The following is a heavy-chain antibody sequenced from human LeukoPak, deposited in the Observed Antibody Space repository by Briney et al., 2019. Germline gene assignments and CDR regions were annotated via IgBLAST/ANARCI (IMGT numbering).Heavy chain of an antibody. Sequence: GGSLRLSCAASGFTLSSYWMHWVRQAPGKGLVWVSRINTDGSSTSYADSVKGRFTISRDNAKNTLYLQMNSLRAEDTAVYYCARDRVVAATPGYFDYWGQGTLVTVSS. CDR1: GFTLSSYW. J-gene: IGHJ4*02. D-gene: IGHD2-15*01. CDR2: INTDGSST. CDR3: ARDRVVAATPGYFDY. V-gene: IGHV3-74*01.